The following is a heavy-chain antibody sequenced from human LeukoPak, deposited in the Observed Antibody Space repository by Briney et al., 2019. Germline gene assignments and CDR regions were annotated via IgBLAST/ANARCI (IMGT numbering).Heavy chain of an antibody. J-gene: IGHJ6*03. D-gene: IGHD3-22*01. Sequence: ASVKVSCKASGYTFTSYGISWVRQAPGQGLEWMGWISAYYGNTNYAQKLQGRVTMTTDTSTSTAYMELRSLRSDDTAVYYCARDPFSPYYDSSGTGWYYYMDVWGKGTTVTVSS. CDR2: ISAYYGNT. CDR1: GYTFTSYG. CDR3: ARDPFSPYYDSSGTGWYYYMDV. V-gene: IGHV1-18*01.